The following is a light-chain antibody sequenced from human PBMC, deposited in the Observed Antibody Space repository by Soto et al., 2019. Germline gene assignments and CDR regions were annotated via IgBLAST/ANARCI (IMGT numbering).Light chain of an antibody. Sequence: DIQMTQSPSSLPASVGGRVPITCRASQSISSYLNWYQQKPGKAPKLLIYDASDLETGVPSRFSGSGSGTGFTFTISSLQPEDFATYYCQQYESLPLTFGQGTRLEIK. CDR3: QQYESLPLT. V-gene: IGKV1-33*01. J-gene: IGKJ5*01. CDR2: DAS. CDR1: QSISSY.